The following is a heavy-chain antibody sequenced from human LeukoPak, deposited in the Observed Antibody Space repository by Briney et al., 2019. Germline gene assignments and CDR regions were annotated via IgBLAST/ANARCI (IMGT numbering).Heavy chain of an antibody. V-gene: IGHV1-18*01. J-gene: IGHJ3*02. D-gene: IGHD3-22*01. Sequence: ASVKVSCKASGYTFTSYGISWVRQAPGQGLEWMGWISAYNGNTNYAQKLQGRVTMTTDTSTSTAYMELRSPRSDDTAVYYCARDPYDNNAFDIWGQGTMVTVSS. CDR1: GYTFTSYG. CDR2: ISAYNGNT. CDR3: ARDPYDNNAFDI.